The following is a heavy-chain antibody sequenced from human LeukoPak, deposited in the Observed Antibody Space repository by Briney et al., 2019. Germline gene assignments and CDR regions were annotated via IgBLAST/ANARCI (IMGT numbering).Heavy chain of an antibody. V-gene: IGHV3-9*01. CDR3: AKDDGYFFVDC. CDR1: GFAFNDSP. Sequence: GGSLRLSCAASGFAFNDSPMHWVRQAPGKGLEWVSGISWNSGSIGYADSVKGRFTISRDNAKNSLYPQMNSLRVEDTALYYCAKDDGYFFVDCWGQGTLVTVSS. CDR2: ISWNSGSI. D-gene: IGHD5-24*01. J-gene: IGHJ4*02.